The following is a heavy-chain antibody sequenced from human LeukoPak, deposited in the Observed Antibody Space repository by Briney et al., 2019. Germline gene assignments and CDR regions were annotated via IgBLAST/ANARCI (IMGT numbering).Heavy chain of an antibody. CDR1: GGSFSGYY. J-gene: IGHJ4*02. V-gene: IGHV4-34*01. Sequence: SETLSLTCAVYGGSFSGYYWSWIRQTPGKGLEWIGEINHSGSTNYNPSLKSRVTISVDTSKNHFSLKLSSVTAADTAVYYCARVLAVAGTPFDYWGQGTLVTVSS. CDR2: INHSGST. CDR3: ARVLAVAGTPFDY. D-gene: IGHD6-19*01.